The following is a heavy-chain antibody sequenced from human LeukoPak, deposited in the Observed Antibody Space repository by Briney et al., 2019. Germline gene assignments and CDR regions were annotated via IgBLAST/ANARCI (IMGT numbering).Heavy chain of an antibody. Sequence: PSETLSLTCTVSGGSISSYYWSWIRQPPGKGLEWIGYIYYSGSTYYNPSLKSRVTISVDTSKNQFSLKLSSVTAADTAVYYRARVGATTGIYWGQGTLVTVSS. CDR2: IYYSGST. D-gene: IGHD1-26*01. CDR1: GGSISSYY. J-gene: IGHJ4*02. CDR3: ARVGATTGIY. V-gene: IGHV4-59*12.